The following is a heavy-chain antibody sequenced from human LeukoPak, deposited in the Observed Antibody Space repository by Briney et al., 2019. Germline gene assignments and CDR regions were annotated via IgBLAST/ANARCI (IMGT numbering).Heavy chain of an antibody. CDR3: ARAPSSWYPSSGGDY. CDR1: GFTFSSYW. D-gene: IGHD6-13*01. V-gene: IGHV3-7*04. CDR2: IKEDGSEK. J-gene: IGHJ4*02. Sequence: PGGSLRLSCAASGFTFSSYWMSWVRQAPGKGLEWVANIKEDGSEKSYVDSVKGRFTISRDNSKNTLYLQMNSLRAEDTAVYYCARAPSSWYPSSGGDYWGQGTLVTVSS.